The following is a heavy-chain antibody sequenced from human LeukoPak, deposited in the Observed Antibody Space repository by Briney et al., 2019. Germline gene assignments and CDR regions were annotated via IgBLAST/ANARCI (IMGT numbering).Heavy chain of an antibody. CDR1: GFTFSSYG. Sequence: GRSLRLSCAASGFTFSSYGMHWVRQAPGKGLEWVADIWYDGSNKYYADSVKGRFTISRDNSKNTLYLQMNSLRAEDTAVYYCARERSTVAPPHPFDYWGQGTLVTASS. CDR3: ARERSTVAPPHPFDY. D-gene: IGHD4-23*01. V-gene: IGHV3-33*01. CDR2: IWYDGSNK. J-gene: IGHJ4*02.